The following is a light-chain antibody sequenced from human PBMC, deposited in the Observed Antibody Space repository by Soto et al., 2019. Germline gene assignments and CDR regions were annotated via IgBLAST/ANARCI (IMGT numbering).Light chain of an antibody. J-gene: IGKJ5*01. V-gene: IGKV1-33*01. Sequence: DIQITQSPCSLSASVGDRVTITFQASQNINNSLNWYQQKPGRAPKLLIYDASNLEAGVPSRFRGSGSGTDFTFTISRLQPEDIATYYCQQYEILPTFGQGTRLEIK. CDR1: QNINNS. CDR2: DAS. CDR3: QQYEILPT.